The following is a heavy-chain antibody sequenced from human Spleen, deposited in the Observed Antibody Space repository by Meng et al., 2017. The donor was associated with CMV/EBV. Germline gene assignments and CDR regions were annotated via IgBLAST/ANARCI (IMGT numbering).Heavy chain of an antibody. V-gene: IGHV1-2*02. Sequence: ASVKVSCKASEYTFTGYYMHWVRQAPGQGLEWMGWINPNSGGTNSAQNFRGRVTMTRDTSISTAYMELSRLRSDDTAVYYCARWGGYCSSTSCPAYGMDVWGQGTTVTVS. CDR2: INPNSGGT. CDR1: EYTFTGYY. J-gene: IGHJ6*02. D-gene: IGHD2-2*01. CDR3: ARWGGYCSSTSCPAYGMDV.